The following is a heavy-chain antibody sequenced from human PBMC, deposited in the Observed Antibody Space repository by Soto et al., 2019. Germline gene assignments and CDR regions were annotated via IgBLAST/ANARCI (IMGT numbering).Heavy chain of an antibody. Sequence: QVQLVESGGGVVQPGRSLRLSCAASGFTFSSYGMHWVRQAPGKGLEWVAVIWYDGSNKYYADSVKGRFTISGDNSKNTLYLQMNSLRAEDTAVYYCARASGGGSYYYYNGMDVLGQGTTVTVSS. CDR2: IWYDGSNK. CDR3: ARASGGGSYYYYNGMDV. J-gene: IGHJ6*02. CDR1: GFTFSSYG. D-gene: IGHD1-26*01. V-gene: IGHV3-33*01.